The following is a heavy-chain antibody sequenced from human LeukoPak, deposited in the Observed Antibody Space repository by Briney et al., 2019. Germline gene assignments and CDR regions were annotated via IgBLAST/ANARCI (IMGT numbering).Heavy chain of an antibody. J-gene: IGHJ2*01. D-gene: IGHD2-8*01. CDR1: GYTLTELS. CDR2: FDPEDGET. Sequence: ASVKVSCKVSGYTLTELSMHWVRQAPGKGLEWMGGFDPEDGETIYAQKFQGRVTMTEDTSTDTAYMELGSPRSEDTAVYYCATASSNIVLMVYRYFDLWGRGTLVTVSS. CDR3: ATASSNIVLMVYRYFDL. V-gene: IGHV1-24*01.